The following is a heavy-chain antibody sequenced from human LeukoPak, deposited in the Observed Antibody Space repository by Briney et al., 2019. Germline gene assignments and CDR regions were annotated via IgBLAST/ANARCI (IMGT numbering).Heavy chain of an antibody. CDR2: ISSGGGIT. CDR3: VKKFASGAYPYDY. CDR1: GFTFSTSP. J-gene: IGHJ4*02. V-gene: IGHV3-64*05. D-gene: IGHD3-10*01. Sequence: GGSLRLSCSASGFTFSTSPMHWLRQAPGRRLEYVSGISSGGGITDYADSVKGRFIISRDNSKNTLYVQMSSLRVEDTAVYYCVKKFASGAYPYDYWGQGILVTVSS.